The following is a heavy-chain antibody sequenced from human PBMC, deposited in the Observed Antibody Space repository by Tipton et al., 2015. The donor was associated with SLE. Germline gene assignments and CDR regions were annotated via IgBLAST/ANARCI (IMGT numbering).Heavy chain of an antibody. V-gene: IGHV3-48*01. CDR2: ISSSSRSI. J-gene: IGHJ6*02. CDR1: GFTFSSYS. D-gene: IGHD3-16*01. Sequence: SLRLSCAASGFTFSSYSMNWVRQAPGAGLEWVSYISSSSRSIYYADSVKGRFTISRDNAKNSLYLQMNSLRAEDTAVYYCARTMFGGVLDVWGQGTTVTVSS. CDR3: ARTMFGGVLDV.